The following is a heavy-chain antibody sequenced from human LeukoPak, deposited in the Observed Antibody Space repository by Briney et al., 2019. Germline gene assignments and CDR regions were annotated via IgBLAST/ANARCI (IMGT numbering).Heavy chain of an antibody. CDR3: AKTFGTIDPFEY. V-gene: IGHV3-23*01. J-gene: IGHJ4*02. CDR1: GFTFSKFA. Sequence: PGGSLRLSCVASGFTFSKFAVSWVRQAPGKGLEWVSSISASGGKTYDADSVKGRFTISRDNSKNTFYLDMNSLRADDTAVYYRAKTFGTIDPFEYWGQGTLVTVSS. D-gene: IGHD2-2*01. CDR2: ISASGGKT.